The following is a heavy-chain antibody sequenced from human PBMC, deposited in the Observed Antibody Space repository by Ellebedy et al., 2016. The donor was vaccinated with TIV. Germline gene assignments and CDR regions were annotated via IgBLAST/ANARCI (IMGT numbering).Heavy chain of an antibody. CDR3: ARGLRLGELSSSFDY. CDR1: GDSVSKNSAA. Sequence: SQTLSLTCDISGDSVSKNSAAWSWIRQSPSRGLEWLGRTYYRSKWHNDYAFSVTGRIIISPDTSKNQFSLQLNSVTPEDTAVYYCARGLRLGELSSSFDYWGQGTLVTVSS. CDR2: TYYRSKWHN. V-gene: IGHV6-1*01. J-gene: IGHJ4*02. D-gene: IGHD3-16*02.